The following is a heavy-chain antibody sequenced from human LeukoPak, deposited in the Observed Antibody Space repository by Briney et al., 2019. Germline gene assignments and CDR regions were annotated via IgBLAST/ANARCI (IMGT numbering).Heavy chain of an antibody. J-gene: IGHJ6*03. CDR2: IYYSGST. CDR3: ARGCGGDCYSPILYYYYYYMDV. Sequence: SETLSLTCTVAGGSISSYYWSWIRQPPGKGLEWIGYIYYSGSTNYNPSLKSRVTISVDTSKNQFSLKLSSVTAADTAVYYCARGCGGDCYSPILYYYYYYMDVWGKGTTVTVSS. D-gene: IGHD2-21*01. V-gene: IGHV4-59*01. CDR1: GGSISSYY.